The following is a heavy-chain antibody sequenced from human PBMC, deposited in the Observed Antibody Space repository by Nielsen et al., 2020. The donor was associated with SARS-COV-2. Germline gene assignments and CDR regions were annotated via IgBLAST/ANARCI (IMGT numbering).Heavy chain of an antibody. CDR3: ARARATIFGLVMSYGMDV. V-gene: IGHV1-46*01. Sequence: ASVKVSCKASGYTFTTYYMHWVRQALGQGLEWMGIINPSSGRTTYAEKFQGRVTMTRDTSTSTVYMELTSDDTAVYYCARARATIFGLVMSYGMDVWGQGTTVAVSS. CDR1: GYTFTTYY. CDR2: INPSSGRT. D-gene: IGHD3/OR15-3a*01. J-gene: IGHJ6*02.